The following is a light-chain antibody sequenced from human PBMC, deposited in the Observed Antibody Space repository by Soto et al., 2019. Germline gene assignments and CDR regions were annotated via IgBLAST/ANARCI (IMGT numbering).Light chain of an antibody. V-gene: IGKV1-5*01. CDR2: DAS. Sequence: DFQRTQSPSTLSPSVGDRVTITCRASQSIRSRLAWFQQKPGKAPKLLIYDASSLESGVPQRFSGSGSGTESTLTISSLQTDDFSTYYCQQYHSYWTFGPGTKLEIK. J-gene: IGKJ1*01. CDR1: QSIRSR. CDR3: QQYHSYWT.